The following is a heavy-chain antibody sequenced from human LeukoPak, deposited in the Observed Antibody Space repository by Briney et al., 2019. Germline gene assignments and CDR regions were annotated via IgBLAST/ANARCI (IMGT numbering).Heavy chain of an antibody. CDR3: ARDTYPTYDYDSSGYPGGY. V-gene: IGHV1-46*01. CDR1: GYTFTSYY. J-gene: IGHJ4*02. Sequence: ASVKVSCKASGYTFTSYYMHWVRQAPGQGLEWMGIINPSGGSTSYAQKFQGRVTMTRDTSTSTVYMELSSLRSEDTAVYYCARDTYPTYDYDSSGYPGGYWGQGTLVTVSS. CDR2: INPSGGST. D-gene: IGHD3-22*01.